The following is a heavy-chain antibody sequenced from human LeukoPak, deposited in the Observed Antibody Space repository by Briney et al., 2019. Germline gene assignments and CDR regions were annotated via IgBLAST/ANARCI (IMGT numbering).Heavy chain of an antibody. CDR1: GFTFSDYY. D-gene: IGHD3-3*01. CDR3: ARDSIGDDFWSGYYGPQFPYFFDY. V-gene: IGHV3-11*01. Sequence: PGGSLRLSCAASGFTFSDYYMTWIRQAPGKGLEWVSYISRSGNTIYYADSLKGRFTISRDNAKTSLYLQMNSLRAEDTAVYYCARDSIGDDFWSGYYGPQFPYFFDYWGQGTLVTVS. J-gene: IGHJ4*02. CDR2: ISRSGNTI.